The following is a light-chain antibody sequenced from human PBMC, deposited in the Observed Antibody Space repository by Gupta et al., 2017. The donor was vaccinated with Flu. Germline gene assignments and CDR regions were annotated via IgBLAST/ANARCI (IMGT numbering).Light chain of an antibody. CDR1: STDVGGYNH. V-gene: IGLV2-14*01. J-gene: IGLJ2*01. CDR3: SSYTISGTLVL. CDR2: DVH. Sequence: QSALTQPASVSGSPGQSITISCSGTSTDVGGYNHVSWYQPRPGNAPKLLIYDVHNRPSGTSNRFSGSKSGNTASLTISGIQSEDEADYYCSSYTISGTLVLFGGGTKMTVL.